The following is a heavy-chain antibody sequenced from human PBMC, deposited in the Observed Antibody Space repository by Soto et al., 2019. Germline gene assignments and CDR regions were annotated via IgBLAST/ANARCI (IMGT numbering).Heavy chain of an antibody. V-gene: IGHV5-51*01. J-gene: IGHJ4*02. D-gene: IGHD1-26*01. CDR3: ARLPTLYSGSYFDY. CDR2: IYPGDSDT. Sequence: PWGSLKIFWWGSWFNFTSLWIGWVRQMPGKGLEWMGIIYPGDSDTRYSPSFQGQVTISADKSISTAFLQWSSLKASDTAMYYCARLPTLYSGSYFDYWGQGALVTVSS. CDR1: WFNFTSLW.